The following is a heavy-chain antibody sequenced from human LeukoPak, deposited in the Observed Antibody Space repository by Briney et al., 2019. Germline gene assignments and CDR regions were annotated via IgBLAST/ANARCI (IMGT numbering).Heavy chain of an antibody. CDR3: AIGGRFGPLDY. V-gene: IGHV3-7*01. Sequence: GGSLRLSCAASGFTFSSYWMSWVRQAPGKGLEWVANIKQDGSEKYYVDSVKGRFTISRDNAKNSLYMQMNSLRAEDTAVYYCAIGGRFGPLDYWGQGTLVTVSS. CDR2: IKQDGSEK. J-gene: IGHJ4*02. D-gene: IGHD3-10*01. CDR1: GFTFSSYW.